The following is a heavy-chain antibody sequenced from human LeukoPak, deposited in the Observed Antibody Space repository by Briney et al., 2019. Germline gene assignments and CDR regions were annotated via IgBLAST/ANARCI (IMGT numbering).Heavy chain of an antibody. V-gene: IGHV4-34*09. CDR3: ARETQITIFGVVIIGAFDI. J-gene: IGHJ3*02. D-gene: IGHD3-3*01. Sequence: PSETLSLTCAVYGGSFSGYYWSWIRQPPGKGLEWIGYIYYSGSTYYNPSLKSRVTISVDTSKNQFSLKLSSVTDADTAVYYCARETQITIFGVVIIGAFDIWGQGTMVTVSS. CDR1: GGSFSGYY. CDR2: IYYSGST.